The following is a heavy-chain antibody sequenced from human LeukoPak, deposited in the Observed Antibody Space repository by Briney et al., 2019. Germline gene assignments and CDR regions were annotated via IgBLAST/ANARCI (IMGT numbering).Heavy chain of an antibody. CDR2: IQPRDSET. CDR1: GYSFTSYW. Sequence: GESLKISCKGSGYSFTSYWIGWVRQMPGKGLEWMGIIQPRDSETRYSPSFQGQVTMSADKSITTAYLQWTSLKASDTAMYYCARLGVDTAMVSPIYYYYMDVWGKGTTVTVSS. J-gene: IGHJ6*03. D-gene: IGHD5-18*01. CDR3: ARLGVDTAMVSPIYYYYMDV. V-gene: IGHV5-51*01.